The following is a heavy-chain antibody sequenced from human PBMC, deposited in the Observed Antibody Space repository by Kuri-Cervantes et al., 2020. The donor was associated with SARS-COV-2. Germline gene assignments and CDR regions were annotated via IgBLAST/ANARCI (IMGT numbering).Heavy chain of an antibody. J-gene: IGHJ5*02. V-gene: IGHV1-46*01. D-gene: IGHD3-3*01. CDR1: GYTFTSYY. CDR3: ARDRGYYDFWSGYYDVWFDP. Sequence: ASVKVSCKASGYTFTSYYMHWVRQAPGQGLEWMGIINPSGGSTSYAQKFQGRVTMTRDTSTSTVYMELSSLRSEDTAVYYCARDRGYYDFWSGYYDVWFDPWGQGTLVTVSS. CDR2: INPSGGST.